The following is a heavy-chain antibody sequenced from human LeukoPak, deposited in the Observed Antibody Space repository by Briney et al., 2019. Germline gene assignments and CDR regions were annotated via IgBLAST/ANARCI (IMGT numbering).Heavy chain of an antibody. CDR3: ARPGASSPGNWFAS. Sequence: ASVKVSCKASGYTFTNHAMHWVRQAPGQGLEWMGWIDTANGNTKYLQKFRGRVTITRDTSARIVYMELSSLRFEDTALYYCARPGASSPGNWFASWGQGSLVTVSS. CDR1: GYTFTNHA. CDR2: IDTANGNT. J-gene: IGHJ5*01. D-gene: IGHD6-13*01. V-gene: IGHV1-3*04.